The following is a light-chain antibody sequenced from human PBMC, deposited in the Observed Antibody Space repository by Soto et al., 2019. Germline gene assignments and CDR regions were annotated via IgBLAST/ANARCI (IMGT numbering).Light chain of an antibody. CDR2: GVF. Sequence: DIQMTQSPSSLSASVGDRVTITCRTSQSISTYLNWYQQKPGKAPKLLIYGVFSLESGVPSRFSGGGSGTDFSLTIRSLQPEDFAVYYRQQSYSTPPTFGQGTKVEIK. J-gene: IGKJ2*01. V-gene: IGKV1-39*01. CDR1: QSISTY. CDR3: QQSYSTPPT.